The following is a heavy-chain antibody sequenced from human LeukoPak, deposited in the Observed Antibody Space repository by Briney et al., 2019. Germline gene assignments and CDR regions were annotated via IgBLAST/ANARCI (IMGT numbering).Heavy chain of an antibody. V-gene: IGHV3-23*01. CDR3: AKWTMAVYHFDY. D-gene: IGHD4/OR15-4a*01. CDR1: GFTFSSYA. CDR2: ISDSDGNT. J-gene: IGHJ4*02. Sequence: PGGSLRLSCAASGFTFSSYAMSWVRQAPGKGLEWVSTISDSDGNTYYADSVKGRFTIPRDSSKNTLYLQMNSLRAGDTAVYYCAKWTMAVYHFDYWGQGTLVTVSS.